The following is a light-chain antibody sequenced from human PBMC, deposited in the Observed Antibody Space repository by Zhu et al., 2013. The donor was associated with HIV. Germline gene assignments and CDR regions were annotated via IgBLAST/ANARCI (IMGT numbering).Light chain of an antibody. CDR1: QSLSSSY. Sequence: EIVLTQSPGTLSLSPGERATLSCRASQSLSSSYLAWYHQKPGQAPRLLIYGTFSRATGIPDRFSGSGSGTDFTLTISSLEPEDVAVYFCQHRSEGPPYTFGPGTKLEIK. J-gene: IGKJ2*01. CDR3: QHRSEGPPYT. V-gene: IGKV3D-20*02. CDR2: GTF.